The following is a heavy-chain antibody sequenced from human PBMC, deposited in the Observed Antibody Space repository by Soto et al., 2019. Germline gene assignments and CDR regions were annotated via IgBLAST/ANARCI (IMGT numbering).Heavy chain of an antibody. CDR1: GYTFTTYH. V-gene: IGHV1-46*01. D-gene: IGHD5-12*01. J-gene: IGHJ4*02. Sequence: QVQLVQSGAEVKKPGASVKVSCKASGYTFTTYHMHWVRQAPGQGLEWMGIINPSGDNTNYAQKFLGRVTMTRDTSTSTVYMELSSLRSEDTAVYYFARAPVDISMATNFDYWGQGTLVTVSS. CDR3: ARAPVDISMATNFDY. CDR2: INPSGDNT.